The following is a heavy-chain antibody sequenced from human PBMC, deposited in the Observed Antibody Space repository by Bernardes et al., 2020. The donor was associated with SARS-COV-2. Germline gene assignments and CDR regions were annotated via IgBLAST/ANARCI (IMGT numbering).Heavy chain of an antibody. Sequence: SETLSLTCTVSGGSISSSSYYWGWIRQPPGTGLEWIGSIYYSWSTYYNPSLKSRVTISVDTSKNQFSLKLSSVTAADTAVYYCARQKAEIIAVAGPRFDPWGQGTLVTVSS. CDR2: IYYSWST. J-gene: IGHJ5*02. CDR1: GGSISSSSYY. CDR3: ARQKAEIIAVAGPRFDP. V-gene: IGHV4-39*01. D-gene: IGHD6-19*01.